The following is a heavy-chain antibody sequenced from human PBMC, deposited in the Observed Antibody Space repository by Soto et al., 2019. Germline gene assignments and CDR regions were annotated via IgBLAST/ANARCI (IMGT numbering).Heavy chain of an antibody. V-gene: IGHV1-18*01. CDR2: ISAYNGNT. J-gene: IGHJ6*02. CDR1: GYTFTSYG. CDR3: SRDPETFHYYGSGSYYPVYYYGMDV. D-gene: IGHD3-10*01. Sequence: ASVKVSCKASGYTFTSYGISWVRQAPGQGLEWMGWISAYNGNTNYAQKLQGRVTMTTDTSTSTAYMELRSLRSDDTAVYYCSRDPETFHYYGSGSYYPVYYYGMDVWGQGTTVTVSS.